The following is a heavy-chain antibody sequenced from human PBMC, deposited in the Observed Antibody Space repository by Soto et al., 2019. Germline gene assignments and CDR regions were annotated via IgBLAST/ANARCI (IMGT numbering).Heavy chain of an antibody. J-gene: IGHJ4*02. D-gene: IGHD5-18*01. CDR2: IYWNDYK. Sequence: QITLKESGPTLVKPTQTLTLTCTFSGFSFSTSGVGVGWIRQPPGKALEWLALIYWNDYKRYSPSLKSRLTITKDASINQVVLTTTNMDPVDTATYYCVHRRVISVDTTRAPFFDYWGQGSLVTVPS. CDR1: GFSFSTSGVG. CDR3: VHRRVISVDTTRAPFFDY. V-gene: IGHV2-5*01.